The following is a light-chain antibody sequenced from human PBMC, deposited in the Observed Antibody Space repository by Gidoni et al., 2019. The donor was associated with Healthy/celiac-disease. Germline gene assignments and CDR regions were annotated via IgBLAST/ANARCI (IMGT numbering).Light chain of an antibody. J-gene: IGKJ1*01. CDR2: GAS. V-gene: IGKV3-15*01. CDR3: QQYNNWPRT. CDR1: QSVSSN. Sequence: EIVMTQSPATLSVSPGERATLSCRASQSVSSNLAWYQQKPGQAPRRLIYGASPSATGIPARFSGSGSGTEFTLTISSLQSEDFAVYYCQQYNNWPRTFGQGTKVEIK.